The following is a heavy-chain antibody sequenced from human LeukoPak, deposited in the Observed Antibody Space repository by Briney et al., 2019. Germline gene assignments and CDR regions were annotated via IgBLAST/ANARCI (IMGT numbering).Heavy chain of an antibody. CDR1: GYSISSGYY. D-gene: IGHD3-3*01. CDR2: IYHSGST. Sequence: PSETLSLTCAVSGYSISSGYYWGWIRQPPGKGLEWIGSIYHSGSTYYNPSLKSRVTISVDTSKNRFSLKPSSVTAADTAVYYCACFLEWLLYPGYWGQGTLVTVSS. J-gene: IGHJ4*02. V-gene: IGHV4-38-2*01. CDR3: ACFLEWLLYPGY.